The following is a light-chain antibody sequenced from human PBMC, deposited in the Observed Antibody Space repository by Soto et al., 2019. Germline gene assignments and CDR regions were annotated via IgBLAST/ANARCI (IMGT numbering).Light chain of an antibody. CDR1: SSDVGGYNY. CDR3: SSYTSSSTPRV. CDR2: DVS. J-gene: IGLJ1*01. V-gene: IGLV2-14*01. Sequence: QSVLTQPASVSGSPGQSITISCTGTSSDVGGYNYVSWYQQHPGKAPKLMIYDVSNRPSGVSNRFSGSKSVNTASLTISGLQAEDEADYYCSSYTSSSTPRVFGTGTKVTVL.